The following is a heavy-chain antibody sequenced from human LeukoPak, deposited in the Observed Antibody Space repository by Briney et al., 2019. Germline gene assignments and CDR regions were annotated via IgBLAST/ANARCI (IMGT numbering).Heavy chain of an antibody. V-gene: IGHV1-8*03. J-gene: IGHJ4*02. D-gene: IGHD3-3*01. CDR1: GYTFTSYD. Sequence: GALVKVSCKASGYTFTSYDINWVRQATGQGLEWMGWMNPNSGNTGYAQKFQGRVTITRNTSISTAYMELSSLRSEDTAVYYCARGGAHITIFGVVIKYYFDYWGQGTLVTVSS. CDR3: ARGGAHITIFGVVIKYYFDY. CDR2: MNPNSGNT.